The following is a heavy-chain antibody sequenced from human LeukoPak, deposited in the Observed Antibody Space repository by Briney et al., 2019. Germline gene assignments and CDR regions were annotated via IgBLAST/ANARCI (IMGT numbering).Heavy chain of an antibody. V-gene: IGHV1-46*01. CDR2: INPSGGTT. Sequence: ASVKVSCKASGHTFTSYYMHWVRQAPGQGLEWMGLINPSGGTTRYAQKFQGRVTMTRDLSTSTDYMELSSLRSDDTAVYYCAKVKGEYYYDSSGYYFDYWGQGTLVTVSS. D-gene: IGHD3-22*01. CDR3: AKVKGEYYYDSSGYYFDY. CDR1: GHTFTSYY. J-gene: IGHJ4*02.